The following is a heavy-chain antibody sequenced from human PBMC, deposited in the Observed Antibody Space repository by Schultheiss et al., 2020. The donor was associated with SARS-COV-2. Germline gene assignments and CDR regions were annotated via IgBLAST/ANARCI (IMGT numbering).Heavy chain of an antibody. CDR3: AVHWVRGAFDI. D-gene: IGHD7-27*01. CDR2: ISNNGGST. CDR1: GFTFSRSV. J-gene: IGHJ3*02. Sequence: GGSLRLSCAASGFTFSRSVMSWVRQAPGKGLDCVSAISNNGGSTYYADSVKGRFTISRDNSKNTLYLQMNSLRAEDTAVYYCAVHWVRGAFDIWGQGTMVTVSS. V-gene: IGHV3-23*01.